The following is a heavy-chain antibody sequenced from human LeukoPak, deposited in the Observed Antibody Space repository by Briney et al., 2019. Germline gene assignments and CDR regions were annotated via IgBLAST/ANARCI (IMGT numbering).Heavy chain of an antibody. Sequence: PSQTLSLTCNVSGGSISSGSYYWSWIRQPAGKGLEWIGRIYTSGSTNYNPSLKSRVTISVDTSKNQFSLKLSSVTAADTAVYYCARGFGYSKLYFDYWGQGTLVTVSS. CDR1: GGSISSGSYY. J-gene: IGHJ4*02. CDR3: ARGFGYSKLYFDY. V-gene: IGHV4-61*02. D-gene: IGHD3-22*01. CDR2: IYTSGST.